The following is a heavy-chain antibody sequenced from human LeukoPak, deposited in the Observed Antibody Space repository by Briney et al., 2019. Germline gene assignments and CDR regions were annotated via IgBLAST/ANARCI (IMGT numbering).Heavy chain of an antibody. CDR2: IIPIFGTA. V-gene: IGHV1-69*05. D-gene: IGHD6-19*01. Sequence: WASVKVSCKASGGTFSSYAISWVRQAPGQGLEWMGRIIPIFGTANYAQKFQGRVTITTDESTITAYMELSSLRSEDTAVYYCARCHIAVAGIGYNWFDPWGQGTLVTVSS. CDR3: ARCHIAVAGIGYNWFDP. J-gene: IGHJ5*02. CDR1: GGTFSSYA.